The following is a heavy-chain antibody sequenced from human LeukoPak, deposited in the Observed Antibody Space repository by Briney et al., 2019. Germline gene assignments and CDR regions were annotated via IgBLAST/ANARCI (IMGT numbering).Heavy chain of an antibody. CDR1: GFTVSSNS. CDR2: IYSDNT. D-gene: IGHD6-13*01. CDR3: AKQNSSSWLFDY. Sequence: GGSLRLSCTVSGFTVSSNSMSWVRQAPGKGLEWVSFIYSDNTHYSDSVKGRFTISRDNSKNTLYLQMNSLRAEDTAVYYCAKQNSSSWLFDYWGQGTLVTVSS. V-gene: IGHV3-66*03. J-gene: IGHJ4*02.